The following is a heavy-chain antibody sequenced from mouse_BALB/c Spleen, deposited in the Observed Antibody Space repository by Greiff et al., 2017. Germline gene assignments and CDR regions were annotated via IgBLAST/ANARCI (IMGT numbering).Heavy chain of an antibody. D-gene: IGHD1-1*01. J-gene: IGHJ1*01. V-gene: IGHV3-8*02. CDR1: GDSITSGY. Sequence: EVQLQESGPSLVKPSQTLSLTCSVTGDSITSGYWNWIRKFPGNKLEYMGYISYSGSTYYNPSLKSRISITRDTSKNQYYLQLNSVTTEDTATYYCARYRSYYYGSSYLWYFDVWGAGTTVTVSS. CDR3: ARYRSYYYGSSYLWYFDV. CDR2: ISYSGST.